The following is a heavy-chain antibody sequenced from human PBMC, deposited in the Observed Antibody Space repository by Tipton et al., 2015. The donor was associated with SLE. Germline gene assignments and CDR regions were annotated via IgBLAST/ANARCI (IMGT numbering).Heavy chain of an antibody. V-gene: IGHV4-4*08. CDR3: ARGADYGDYVAFDY. J-gene: IGHJ4*02. CDR2: IYTSGST. CDR1: GGSISSYY. D-gene: IGHD4-17*01. Sequence: TLSLTCTVSGGSISSYYWSWIRQPPGKGLEGIGDIYTSGSTNYNPPLKSRVTISVDTSKNQFSLKLRSVTAADTAVYYRARGADYGDYVAFDYWGQGTLVTVSS.